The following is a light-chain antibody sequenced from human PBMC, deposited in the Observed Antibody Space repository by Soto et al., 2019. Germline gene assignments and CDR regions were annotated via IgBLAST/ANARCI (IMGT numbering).Light chain of an antibody. Sequence: AIQMTKSPSSLSASLGDTVTITCRTSQGIRNNLGWYQQKPGKAPKLLIYAASSLQSGVPSRFSGSGSGTEFTLTISSLQPEDVATYYCQQYNSYSGLTFGGGTKVDIK. CDR1: QGIRNN. V-gene: IGKV1-6*01. CDR3: QQYNSYSGLT. CDR2: AAS. J-gene: IGKJ4*01.